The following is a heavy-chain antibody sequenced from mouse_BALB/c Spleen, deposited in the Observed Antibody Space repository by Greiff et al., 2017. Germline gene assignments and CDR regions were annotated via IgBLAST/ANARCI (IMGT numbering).Heavy chain of an antibody. V-gene: IGHV5-12-1*01. Sequence: EVKLVESGGGLVKPGGSLKLSCAASGFAFSSYDMSWVRQTPEKRLEWVAYISSGGGSTYYPDTVKGRFTISRDNAKNTLYLQMSSLKSEDTAMYYCARWDYYGSSYYYAMDYWGQGTSVTVSS. D-gene: IGHD1-1*01. CDR2: ISSGGGST. CDR1: GFAFSSYD. J-gene: IGHJ4*01. CDR3: ARWDYYGSSYYYAMDY.